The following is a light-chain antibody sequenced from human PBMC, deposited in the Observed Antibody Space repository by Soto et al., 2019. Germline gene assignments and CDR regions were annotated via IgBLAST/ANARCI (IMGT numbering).Light chain of an antibody. CDR2: DAS. J-gene: IGKJ5*01. V-gene: IGKV1-5*01. CDR3: QQYHRSSVT. Sequence: DIQMTQSPSTLSAPVGDRVTITCRASQSLNNDLAWYQQKPGKAPNLLIYDASTLERGVPSRFSGTGSGTEFTLAISSLQPDDFATYYCQQYHRSSVTFGQGTRLEIK. CDR1: QSLNND.